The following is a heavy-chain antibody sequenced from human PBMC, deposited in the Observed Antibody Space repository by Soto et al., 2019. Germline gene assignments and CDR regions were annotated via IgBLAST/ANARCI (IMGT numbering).Heavy chain of an antibody. Sequence: QVHLQESGPGLVKPSETLSLICTVSGGSITSYYWSWVRQPVGKGLEWVGRIYSDGTTNYSPSLNSRVTMSLDTYKNQFSLWLSSVTAADRAIYYCSRVDCSNTNCRTRGMDVWGQGTTVTVSS. CDR3: SRVDCSNTNCRTRGMDV. J-gene: IGHJ6*02. CDR1: GGSITSYY. D-gene: IGHD2-2*01. CDR2: IYSDGTT. V-gene: IGHV4-4*07.